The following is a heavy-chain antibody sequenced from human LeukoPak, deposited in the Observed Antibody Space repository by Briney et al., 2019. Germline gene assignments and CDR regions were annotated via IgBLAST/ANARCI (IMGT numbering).Heavy chain of an antibody. CDR2: IYYSGST. CDR1: GGSISSYY. CDR3: ARDLRRDWNDGFDP. J-gene: IGHJ5*02. Sequence: SETLSLTCTVSGGSISSYYWSWIRQPPGKGLEWIGYIYYSGSTNYNPSLKSRVTISVDTSKNQFSLKLSSVTAADTAVYNCARDLRRDWNDGFDPWGQGTLVTVSS. V-gene: IGHV4-59*01. D-gene: IGHD1-1*01.